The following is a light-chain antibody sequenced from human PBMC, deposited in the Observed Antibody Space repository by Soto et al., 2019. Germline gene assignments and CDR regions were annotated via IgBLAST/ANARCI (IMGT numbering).Light chain of an antibody. CDR1: PDSCSY. J-gene: IGKJ2*01. CDR3: QESYTTPH. Sequence: SRMTQSPSYLSASVGARVALAARASPDSCSYVNWYPQKPGKAQKLLIYAATSLQSGVPSRFSGTESGTEFTLTISSLQPADGATYYCQESYTTPHFGQGTKVDIK. V-gene: IGKV1-39*01. CDR2: AAT.